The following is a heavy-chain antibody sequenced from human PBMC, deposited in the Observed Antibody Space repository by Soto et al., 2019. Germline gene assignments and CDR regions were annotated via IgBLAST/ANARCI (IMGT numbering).Heavy chain of an antibody. CDR1: GITISNYP. Sequence: EVQLLESGGGLVQPGGSLRLSCAASGITISNYPMSWVRQAPGKGLDWVSGISGSGDRTYYADSAKGRFTISKDISRNSRPLPLDSLGVEDTAVYFCVKDDGGYPSTAPHWGQGTLVTVSS. CDR3: VKDDGGYPSTAPH. CDR2: ISGSGDRT. V-gene: IGHV3-23*01. J-gene: IGHJ4*02. D-gene: IGHD3-22*01.